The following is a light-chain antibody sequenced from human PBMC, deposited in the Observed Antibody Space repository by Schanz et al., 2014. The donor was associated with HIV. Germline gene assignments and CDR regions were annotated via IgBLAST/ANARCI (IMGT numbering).Light chain of an antibody. CDR3: QQYSSFIT. CDR1: QSINTY. J-gene: IGKJ5*01. CDR2: KAS. Sequence: DIQMSQSPSTLSASVGDRVTITCRASQSINTYLAWYQQKPGKPPNLLIYKASTLQGGVPSRLSGSGSGTEFTLTISGLQPDDFATYYCQQYSSFITFGQGTRLEIK. V-gene: IGKV1-5*03.